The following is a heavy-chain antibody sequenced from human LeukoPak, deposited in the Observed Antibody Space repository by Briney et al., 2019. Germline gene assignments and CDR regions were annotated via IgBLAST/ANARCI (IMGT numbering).Heavy chain of an antibody. J-gene: IGHJ4*02. CDR1: GYSISSGYY. D-gene: IGHD3-16*02. CDR2: IYHSGST. Sequence: SETLSLTCTVSGYSISSGYYWGWIRQPPGKGLEWIGSIYHSGSTYYNPSLKSRVTTSVDTSKNQFSLKLSSVTAADTAVYYCARENMITFGGVIVRWGQGTLVTVSS. CDR3: ARENMITFGGVIVR. V-gene: IGHV4-38-2*02.